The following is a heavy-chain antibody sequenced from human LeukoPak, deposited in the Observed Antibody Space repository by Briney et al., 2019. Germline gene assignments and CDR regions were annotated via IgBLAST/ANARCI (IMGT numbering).Heavy chain of an antibody. Sequence: GGSLRLSCAASGFTFRTYAMTWVRQAPGKGLEWVSAFTGSGSATYYADSVKGRSTISRDNSKNTLYLQMNSLRAEDTAVYYCAKEEVPVFIAVAGTIWGQGTLVTVSS. D-gene: IGHD6-19*01. CDR3: AKEEVPVFIAVAGTI. CDR2: FTGSGSAT. J-gene: IGHJ4*02. V-gene: IGHV3-23*01. CDR1: GFTFRTYA.